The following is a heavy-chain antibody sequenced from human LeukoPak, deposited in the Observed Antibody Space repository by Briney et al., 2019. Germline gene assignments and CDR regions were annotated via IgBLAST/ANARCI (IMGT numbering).Heavy chain of an antibody. Sequence: GGSLRLSCAASGFTFSWFSMYWVRQAPGKGLEWVSYISDSSTTMYYADSLKGRFTISRDNAKNSLYLQVDSLRAEDTAVYYCASKGSSSWYYYYYYMDVWGKGTTVTVSS. J-gene: IGHJ6*03. V-gene: IGHV3-48*01. CDR3: ASKGSSSWYYYYYYMDV. CDR1: GFTFSWFS. D-gene: IGHD6-13*01. CDR2: ISDSSTTM.